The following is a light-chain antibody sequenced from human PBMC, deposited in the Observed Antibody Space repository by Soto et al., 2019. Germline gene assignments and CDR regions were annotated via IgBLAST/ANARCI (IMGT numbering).Light chain of an antibody. Sequence: DIQMTQSPSSLSASVGDRVTITCRATQGISNYLAWYQQKPGKVPKLLIYSASTLQSGVPSRFSGSGSGTDFTLTISSLQPEDVATYYCQRYISAPFTFGPGTNVHIK. CDR2: SAS. CDR3: QRYISAPFT. CDR1: QGISNY. V-gene: IGKV1-27*01. J-gene: IGKJ3*01.